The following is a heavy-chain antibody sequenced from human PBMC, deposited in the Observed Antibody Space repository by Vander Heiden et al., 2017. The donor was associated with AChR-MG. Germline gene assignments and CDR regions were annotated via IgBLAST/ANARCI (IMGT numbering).Heavy chain of an antibody. CDR3: ARCGYSGYEGPYYYGMDV. CDR1: GGTYSSYA. CDR2: IIPIFGTA. J-gene: IGHJ6*02. V-gene: IGHV1-69*01. Sequence: QVQLVQSGAAVKKPRSSVKVSCKASGGTYSSYAIRWVRQAPGEGLEWMGGIIPIFGTANYAQKFQGRVTITADESTSTAYMELGSLRSEDTAVYYCARCGYSGYEGPYYYGMDVWGQGTTVTVSS. D-gene: IGHD5-12*01.